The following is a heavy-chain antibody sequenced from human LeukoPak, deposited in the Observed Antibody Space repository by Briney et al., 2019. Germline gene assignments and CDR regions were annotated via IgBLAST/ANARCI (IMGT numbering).Heavy chain of an antibody. CDR3: AKDVGYCSSTTCYKPFDY. Sequence: GGSLILSCAASGFTFSDYAMSWVRQAPGKGLEWVSAFSGRGGSTYYADSVKGRFTISRDNSKNTLYLQMNSLRAEDTAVYYCAKDVGYCSSTTCYKPFDYWGQGTLVTVSS. CDR2: FSGRGGST. V-gene: IGHV3-23*01. D-gene: IGHD2-2*02. J-gene: IGHJ4*02. CDR1: GFTFSDYA.